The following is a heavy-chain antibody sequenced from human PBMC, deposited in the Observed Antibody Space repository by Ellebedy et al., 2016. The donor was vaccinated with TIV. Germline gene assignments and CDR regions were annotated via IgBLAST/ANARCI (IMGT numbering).Heavy chain of an antibody. J-gene: IGHJ4*02. CDR2: ISSSGSTI. V-gene: IGHV3-48*01. CDR1: NFTFTNFG. CDR3: ASFTSY. Sequence: GESLKISXTASNFTFTNFGMSWVRQAPGKGLEWISYISSSGSTIYYEDSVKGRFTISRDNAKNSLYLQMNSLRAEDTAFYYCASFTSYWGQGTLVTVSS.